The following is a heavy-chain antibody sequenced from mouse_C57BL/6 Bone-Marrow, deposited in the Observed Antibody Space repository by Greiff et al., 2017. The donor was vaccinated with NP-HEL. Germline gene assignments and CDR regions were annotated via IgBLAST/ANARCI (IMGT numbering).Heavy chain of an antibody. CDR3: ASLITSVVADAMDY. D-gene: IGHD1-1*01. Sequence: VKLMESGPGLVQPSQSLSITCTVSGFSLTSYGVHWVRQSPGKGLEWLGVIWRGGSTDYNDAIMSRLSITKNKSKSQVFFTMNSLHADNTAIYYGASLITSVVADAMDYWGQGTSVTVSS. J-gene: IGHJ4*01. CDR2: IWRGGST. V-gene: IGHV2-5*01. CDR1: GFSLTSYG.